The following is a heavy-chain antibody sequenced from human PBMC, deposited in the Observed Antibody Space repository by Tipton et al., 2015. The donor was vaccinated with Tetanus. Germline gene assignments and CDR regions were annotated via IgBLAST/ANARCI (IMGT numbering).Heavy chain of an antibody. Sequence: QSGAEVKEPGASVKVSCKAFGYTFTGNYIHWVRQVPGQRLEWMAWINPNSGGTDFARKFQGRVTVTRDTSISTAYMELSGLRSDDTAVYFCARATANSAFDFWGQGTRVIVSS. D-gene: IGHD2-21*02. J-gene: IGHJ4*02. CDR3: ARATANSAFDF. CDR1: GYTFTGNY. CDR2: INPNSGGT. V-gene: IGHV1-2*02.